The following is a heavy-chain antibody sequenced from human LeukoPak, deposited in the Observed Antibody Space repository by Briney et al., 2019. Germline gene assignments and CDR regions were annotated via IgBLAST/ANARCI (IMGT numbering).Heavy chain of an antibody. Sequence: GGSRRLSCAASGFTFAGYAMDWVRQAPGKGLEWVALISGDGGSTYYAHSVKGRFTISRDSTKSSLYLQMYSLRPQDTALYYCAKEGYSAGAPLFDPWDQGPRVTV. V-gene: IGHV3-43*02. CDR1: GFTFAGYA. D-gene: IGHD5-18*01. CDR2: ISGDGGST. J-gene: IGHJ5*02. CDR3: AKEGYSAGAPLFDP.